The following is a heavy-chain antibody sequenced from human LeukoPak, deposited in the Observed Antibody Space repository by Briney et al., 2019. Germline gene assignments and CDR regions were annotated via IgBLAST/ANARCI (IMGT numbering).Heavy chain of an antibody. CDR2: IKSQRDGATS. D-gene: IGHD2-2*01. Sequence: GGSLRLSCAASGFTFSRAWMTWVRQAPGKGLEWVGRIKSQRDGATSDYIAPVKGRFTISRDDSKNTLYLQMNSLRAEDTAVYYCAKGGSRGYCSSTSCFSMDWGQGTLVTVSS. J-gene: IGHJ4*02. CDR3: AKGGSRGYCSSTSCFSMD. V-gene: IGHV3-15*01. CDR1: GFTFSRAW.